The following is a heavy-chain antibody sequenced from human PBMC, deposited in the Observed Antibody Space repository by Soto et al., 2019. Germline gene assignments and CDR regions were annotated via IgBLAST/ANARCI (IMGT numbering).Heavy chain of an antibody. D-gene: IGHD3-22*01. CDR1: GFTFSSYA. J-gene: IGHJ4*02. Sequence: PGGSLRLSCAASGFTFSSYAMHWVRQAPGKGLEWVAVISYDGSNKYYADSVKGRFTISRDNSKNTLYLQMNSLRAEDTAVYYCAREAYYYDSSGYYYAMRLGYFDYWGQGTLVTVSS. V-gene: IGHV3-30-3*01. CDR2: ISYDGSNK. CDR3: AREAYYYDSSGYYYAMRLGYFDY.